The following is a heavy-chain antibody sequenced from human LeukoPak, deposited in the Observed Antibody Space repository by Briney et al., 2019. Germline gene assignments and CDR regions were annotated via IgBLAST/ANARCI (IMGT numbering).Heavy chain of an antibody. CDR2: IYTSGNT. CDR3: ARQWGAYFDY. J-gene: IGHJ4*02. V-gene: IGHV4-4*09. CDR1: GGSISSYY. D-gene: IGHD4/OR15-4a*01. Sequence: SETLSLTCTVSGGSISSYYWSCIRQPPGKGLEWIGYIYTSGNTNYNPSLKSRVTISVDTSKNQFSLKLSSVTAADTAVYYCARQWGAYFDYWGQGTLVTVSS.